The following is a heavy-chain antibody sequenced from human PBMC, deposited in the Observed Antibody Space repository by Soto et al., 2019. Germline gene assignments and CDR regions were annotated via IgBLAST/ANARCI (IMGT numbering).Heavy chain of an antibody. CDR3: AKGGVTRSYYYAMDV. Sequence: GGSLRLSCAASGFIFSDYAMSWVSQAPGKGLEWVSALSGSGSSTYYADSVKGRFTISRDNLKNTVSLQMNNLTAEDTAVYYCAKGGVTRSYYYAMDVWGQGTTVTVSS. J-gene: IGHJ6*02. V-gene: IGHV3-23*01. CDR1: GFIFSDYA. CDR2: LSGSGSST.